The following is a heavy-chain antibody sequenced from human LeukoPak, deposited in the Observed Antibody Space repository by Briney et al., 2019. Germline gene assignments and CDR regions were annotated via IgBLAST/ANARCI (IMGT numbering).Heavy chain of an antibody. J-gene: IGHJ4*02. D-gene: IGHD4-17*01. CDR2: IKQDGSKK. Sequence: PGGSLRLSCVASGFPFSSYWMTWVRQAPGKGLEWVANIKQDGSKKSYVDSVKGRFTISRDNANNSLCLQMNSLRAEDTAAYYCARPRTVTTRFAPIDYWGQGNLVTVSS. CDR3: ARPRTVTTRFAPIDY. V-gene: IGHV3-7*03. CDR1: GFPFSSYW.